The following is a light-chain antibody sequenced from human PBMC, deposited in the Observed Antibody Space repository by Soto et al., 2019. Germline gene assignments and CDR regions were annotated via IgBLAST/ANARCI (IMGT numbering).Light chain of an antibody. Sequence: EIVMTQSPAPLSLSPGERATLSCRASQGVSRHLAWYQQNSGQAPRLLIYAASTRAAGVPARFSGSGSGTEFTLTIRSPQSEDFTVYDCQQYHQWPLTFGGGTKVEI. CDR1: QGVSRH. J-gene: IGKJ4*01. CDR3: QQYHQWPLT. V-gene: IGKV3D-15*01. CDR2: AAS.